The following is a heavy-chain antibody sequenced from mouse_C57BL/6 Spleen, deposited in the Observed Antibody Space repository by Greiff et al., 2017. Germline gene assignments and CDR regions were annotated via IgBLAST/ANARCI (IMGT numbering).Heavy chain of an antibody. V-gene: IGHV1-82*01. J-gene: IGHJ4*01. Sequence: VQLQQSGPELVKPGASVKISCKASGYAFSSSWMNWVKQRPGKGLEWIGRIYPGDGDTNYNGKFKGKATLTADKSSSTAYMQLSSLTSEDSAVYFCAISMVTTGMDYWGQGTSVTVAS. D-gene: IGHD2-2*01. CDR3: AISMVTTGMDY. CDR1: GYAFSSSW. CDR2: IYPGDGDT.